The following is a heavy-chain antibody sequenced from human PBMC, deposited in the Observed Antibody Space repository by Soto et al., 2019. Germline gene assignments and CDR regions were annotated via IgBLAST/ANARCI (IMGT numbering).Heavy chain of an antibody. Sequence: GGSLRLSCAASGFTFSSYAMSWVRQAPGKGLEWVSAISGSGGSTYYADSVKGRFTISRDNSKNTLYLQMNSLSAEETAVYYCSKAPDIVVVPAAMHFDYWGQGTLVTVSS. V-gene: IGHV3-23*01. CDR3: SKAPDIVVVPAAMHFDY. J-gene: IGHJ4*02. CDR2: ISGSGGST. D-gene: IGHD2-2*01. CDR1: GFTFSSYA.